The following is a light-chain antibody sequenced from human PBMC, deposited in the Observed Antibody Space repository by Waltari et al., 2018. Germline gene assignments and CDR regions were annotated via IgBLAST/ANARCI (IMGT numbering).Light chain of an antibody. CDR1: QSLLHSNGYNY. Sequence: DIVVTQSPLSLPVTPGEPASISCRSSQSLLHSNGYNYWDWYLQKPGQSPQLLIYLGSNRASGVPDRFSGSGSGTDFTLKISRVEAEYVGVYYCMQSLQALWTFGQGTKVEFK. CDR3: MQSLQALWT. V-gene: IGKV2-28*01. J-gene: IGKJ1*01. CDR2: LGS.